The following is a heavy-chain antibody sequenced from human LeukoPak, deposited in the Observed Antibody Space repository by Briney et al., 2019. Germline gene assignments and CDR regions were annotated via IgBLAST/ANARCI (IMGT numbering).Heavy chain of an antibody. V-gene: IGHV4-34*01. CDR1: SESFSGYF. Sequence: SETLSLTCAIYSESFSGYFWSWIRQPPGKGLEWIGEINYSGSTNYNPSLKSRVTISVDTSKNQFSLKLSSVTAADTAVYFCAREAPDYSGKKHHFDYWGQGTLVTVSS. D-gene: IGHD4-23*01. J-gene: IGHJ4*02. CDR3: AREAPDYSGKKHHFDY. CDR2: INYSGST.